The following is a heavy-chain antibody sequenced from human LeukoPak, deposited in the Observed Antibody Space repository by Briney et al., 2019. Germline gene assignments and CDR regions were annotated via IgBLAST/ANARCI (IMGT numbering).Heavy chain of an antibody. J-gene: IGHJ5*02. D-gene: IGHD4-17*01. CDR1: GGSISSSSYY. Sequence: SETLSLTCTVSGGSISSSSYYWGWIRQPRGKGLEWIGSIYYSGSTYNNPPPKSRVTISVDTAKNQFCRKLSAVTAADTAVYYCARPLDADYGDYGNWFDPWGQGTLVTVSS. CDR2: IYYSGST. V-gene: IGHV4-39*01. CDR3: ARPLDADYGDYGNWFDP.